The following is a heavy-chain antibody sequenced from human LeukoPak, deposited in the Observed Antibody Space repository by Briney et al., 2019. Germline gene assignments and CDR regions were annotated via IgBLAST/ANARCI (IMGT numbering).Heavy chain of an antibody. CDR3: ARVKMVRGAAFDY. V-gene: IGHV1-2*06. D-gene: IGHD3-10*01. CDR2: INPNSGGT. Sequence: ASVKVSCKASGYTFTGYYMHWVRQAPGQGLEWMGRINPNSGGTNYAQKLQGRVTMTTDTSTSTAYMELRSLRSDDTAVYYCARVKMVRGAAFDYWGQGTLVTVSS. CDR1: GYTFTGYY. J-gene: IGHJ4*02.